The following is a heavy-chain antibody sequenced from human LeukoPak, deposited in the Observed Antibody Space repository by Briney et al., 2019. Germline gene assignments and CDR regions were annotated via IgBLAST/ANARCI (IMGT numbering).Heavy chain of an antibody. D-gene: IGHD4-11*01. Sequence: GGSLRLSCAASGFTFSDYYMSWIRKAPGKGLEWVSYISISSSYTNYADSVKGRFTISRDNAKNSLYLRMNSLRAEDTAVYYCARAPHYSNYGPYYYGMDVWGQGTTVTVSS. CDR1: GFTFSDYY. CDR3: ARAPHYSNYGPYYYGMDV. CDR2: ISISSSYT. V-gene: IGHV3-11*06. J-gene: IGHJ6*02.